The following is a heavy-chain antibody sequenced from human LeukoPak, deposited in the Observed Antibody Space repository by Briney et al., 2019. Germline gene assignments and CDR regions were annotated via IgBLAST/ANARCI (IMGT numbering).Heavy chain of an antibody. CDR1: GFTFSSYS. J-gene: IGHJ4*02. CDR3: ARGDRGYSYGY. CDR2: ISSSSSTI. Sequence: GGSLRLSCAASGFTFSSYSMNWVRQAPGKWLEWVSYISSSSSTIYYADSVKGRFTISRDNAKNSLYLQMNSLRAEDTAVYYCARGDRGYSYGYWGQGTLVTVSS. V-gene: IGHV3-48*01. D-gene: IGHD5-18*01.